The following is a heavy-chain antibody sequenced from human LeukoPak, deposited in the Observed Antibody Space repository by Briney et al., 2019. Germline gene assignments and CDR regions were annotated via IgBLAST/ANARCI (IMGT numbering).Heavy chain of an antibody. V-gene: IGHV4-34*01. Sequence: SETLSLTCGVYGGSLSGYYWSWLRQPPGRGLEWIGEINHIGSPNYSPSLKRRVTMSVDRYKNQFSLNLTSVTAADTAVYYCAREKVGVESFVYWGQGTQVTVSS. CDR1: GGSLSGYY. CDR3: AREKVGVESFVY. D-gene: IGHD1-26*01. J-gene: IGHJ4*02. CDR2: INHIGSP.